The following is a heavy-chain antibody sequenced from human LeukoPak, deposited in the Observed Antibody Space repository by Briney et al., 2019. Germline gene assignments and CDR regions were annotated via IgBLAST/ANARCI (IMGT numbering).Heavy chain of an antibody. CDR3: ARDLTIAAAGSFDP. D-gene: IGHD6-13*01. J-gene: IGHJ5*02. CDR2: IYSGGNT. V-gene: IGHV3-66*01. Sequence: GGSLRLSCAASGFTVSSNYMSWVRQAPGKGLEWVSVIYSGGNTYYADSVKGRFIISRDNSRNTVYLQMNSLRAEDTAVYYCARDLTIAAAGSFDPWGQGTLVTVSS. CDR1: GFTVSSNY.